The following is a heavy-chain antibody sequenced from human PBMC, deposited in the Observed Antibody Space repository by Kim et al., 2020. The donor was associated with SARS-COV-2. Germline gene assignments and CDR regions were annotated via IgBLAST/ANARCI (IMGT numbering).Heavy chain of an antibody. D-gene: IGHD2-2*01. J-gene: IGHJ6*02. CDR3: AKEGVGYCSSTSCYPAGYYYYGMDV. CDR2: ISGSGGST. Sequence: GGSLRLSCAASGFTFSSYAMSWVRQAPGKGLEWVSAISGSGGSTYYADSVKGRFTISRDNSKNTLYLQMNSLRAEDTAVYYCAKEGVGYCSSTSCYPAGYYYYGMDVWGQGTTVTVSS. CDR1: GFTFSSYA. V-gene: IGHV3-23*01.